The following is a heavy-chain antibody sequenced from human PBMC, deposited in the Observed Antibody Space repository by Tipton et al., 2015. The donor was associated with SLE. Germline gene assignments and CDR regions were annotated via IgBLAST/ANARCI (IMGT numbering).Heavy chain of an antibody. CDR3: ARLRPFYDSSGYPDY. CDR1: GFTFHDYA. Sequence: SLRLSCAASGFTFHDYAMHWVRQAPGNGLEGVSGSSWDSGKIEYADSVKGRFTISRDNAKNSLYLQMNSLRAEDTAVYYCARLRPFYDSSGYPDYWGQGTLVTVSS. V-gene: IGHV3-9*01. CDR2: SSWDSGKI. D-gene: IGHD3-22*01. J-gene: IGHJ4*02.